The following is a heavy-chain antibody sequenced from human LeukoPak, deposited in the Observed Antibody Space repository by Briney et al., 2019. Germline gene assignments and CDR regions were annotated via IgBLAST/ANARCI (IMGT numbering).Heavy chain of an antibody. CDR1: GNSFSKNG. CDR3: ARDQLRFLVPSGGSYAFDI. V-gene: IGHV1-18*01. D-gene: IGHD3-3*01. CDR2: ITTFNSNA. Sequence: ASVKVSCKAPGNSFSKNGLSWVRQAPGQGLEWMGWITTFNSNAKYAEKFQGRVTMTIDTSTSTAYMELRSLRSDDTAVYYCARDQLRFLVPSGGSYAFDIWGQGTMVTVSS. J-gene: IGHJ3*02.